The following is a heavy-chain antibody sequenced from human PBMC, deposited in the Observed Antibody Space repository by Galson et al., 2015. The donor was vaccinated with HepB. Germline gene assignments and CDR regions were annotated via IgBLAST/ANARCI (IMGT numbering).Heavy chain of an antibody. CDR3: ALLWFGEDDAFDI. D-gene: IGHD3-10*01. V-gene: IGHV1-46*03. CDR1: GYTFTSYY. CDR2: INPSGGST. J-gene: IGHJ3*02. Sequence: SVKVSCKASGYTFTSYYMHWVRQAPGQGLEWMGIINPSGGSTSYAQKFQGRVTMTRDTSTSTVYMELSSLRSEDTAVYYCALLWFGEDDAFDIWGQGTMVTVSS.